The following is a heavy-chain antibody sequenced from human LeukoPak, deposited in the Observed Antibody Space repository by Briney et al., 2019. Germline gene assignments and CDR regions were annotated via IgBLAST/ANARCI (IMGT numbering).Heavy chain of an antibody. CDR1: GYSFTSYW. J-gene: IGHJ6*02. Sequence: GESLKISCKGSGYSFTSYWIGWVRQMPGKGLEWMGIIYPGDSDTRYSPSFQGQVTISADKSISTAYLQWSSLKASDTAMYYCARQDCSGGSCLSYYGMGVWGQGTTVAVSS. CDR3: ARQDCSGGSCLSYYGMGV. V-gene: IGHV5-51*01. CDR2: IYPGDSDT. D-gene: IGHD2-15*01.